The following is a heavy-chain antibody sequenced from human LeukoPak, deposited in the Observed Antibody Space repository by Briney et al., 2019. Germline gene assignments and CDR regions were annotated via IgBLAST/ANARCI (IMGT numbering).Heavy chain of an antibody. Sequence: ASVKVSCKASGYTFISYPMHWVRQAPGQRLEWMGWIDTGNGNTKYSQKFQDGVTITRDTSANTAYMELSSLRSEDTAVYFCARVGGSWPFDYWGQGSLVTVSS. CDR3: ARVGGSWPFDY. V-gene: IGHV1-3*04. CDR1: GYTFISYP. CDR2: IDTGNGNT. J-gene: IGHJ4*02. D-gene: IGHD6-13*01.